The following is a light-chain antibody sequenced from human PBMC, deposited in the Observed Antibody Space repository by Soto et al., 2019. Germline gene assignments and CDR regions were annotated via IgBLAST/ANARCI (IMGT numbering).Light chain of an antibody. Sequence: EIVVTQSPVTLSLSPGERATLSCRASQSVTNSLAWYQQKPGQAPRLLVYDASNRATGIPTRFSGSGSGTDFTLTISNLEPEDFAVYYCQQHISWPLTFGGGTKVDIK. V-gene: IGKV3-11*01. J-gene: IGKJ4*01. CDR2: DAS. CDR1: QSVTNS. CDR3: QQHISWPLT.